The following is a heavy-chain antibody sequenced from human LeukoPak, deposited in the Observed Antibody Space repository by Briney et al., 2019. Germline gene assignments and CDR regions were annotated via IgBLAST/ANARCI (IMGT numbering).Heavy chain of an antibody. J-gene: IGHJ4*02. CDR3: ARRTYSSSYYYFDY. Sequence: PSETLSLTCTVSGDSISSSDYYWGWIRQPPGKGLEWIGGIYYSGSTYYNPSLRSRATISVDTSKNQFSLKLSSVTAADTAVYYCARRTYSSSYYYFDYWGQGTLVTVSS. CDR1: GDSISSSDYY. CDR2: IYYSGST. V-gene: IGHV4-39*01. D-gene: IGHD3-22*01.